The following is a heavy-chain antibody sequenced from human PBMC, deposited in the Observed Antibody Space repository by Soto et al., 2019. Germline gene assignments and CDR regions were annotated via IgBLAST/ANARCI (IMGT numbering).Heavy chain of an antibody. D-gene: IGHD3-10*01. CDR2: LNDSGGT. CDR1: GGFFSGFY. J-gene: IGHJ1*01. V-gene: IGHV4-34*01. Sequence: PSETLSLTCGFYGGFFSGFYCTWIRQPPGKGLEWIGELNDSGGTNYNASLKSRVSMSLDTSKNQFSLKLSSVTAADTAVYYCARARGGVQHWGQGTLVTVSS. CDR3: ARARGGVQH.